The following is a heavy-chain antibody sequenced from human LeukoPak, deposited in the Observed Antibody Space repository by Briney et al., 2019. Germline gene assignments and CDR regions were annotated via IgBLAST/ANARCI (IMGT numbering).Heavy chain of an antibody. V-gene: IGHV3-30*04. Sequence: GGSLRLSCGAYEFSFSSYSMHWVRQTPDKGLDWLAVMSGDGSKTFYADSVKGQFTISRDNSKNTLYLQMTSLRAEDTAVYYCAREMPWSTGYFPVFDDWGQGTLVTVSS. CDR1: EFSFSSYS. J-gene: IGHJ4*02. CDR2: MSGDGSKT. D-gene: IGHD2-8*02. CDR3: AREMPWSTGYFPVFDD.